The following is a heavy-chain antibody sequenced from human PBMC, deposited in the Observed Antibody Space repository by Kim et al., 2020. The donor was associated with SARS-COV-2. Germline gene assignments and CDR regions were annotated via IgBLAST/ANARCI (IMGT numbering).Heavy chain of an antibody. CDR1: GFTFSSYW. CDR3: TRDERITVTSPGAFDM. CDR2: INSDGTTT. D-gene: IGHD4-4*01. V-gene: IGHV3-74*01. J-gene: IGHJ3*02. Sequence: GGSLRLSCAASGFTFSSYWMHWVRQAPGKGLVWVSRINSDGTTTTYADSAKGRFTISRDNAKSTLYLQMNSLSAEDTAVYYCTRDERITVTSPGAFDMWGQGTMVTVSS.